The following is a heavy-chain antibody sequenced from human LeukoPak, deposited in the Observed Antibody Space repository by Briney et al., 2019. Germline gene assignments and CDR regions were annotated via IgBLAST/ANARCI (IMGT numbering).Heavy chain of an antibody. Sequence: SETLSLTCTVSGGSISSYYWSWIRQPPRKGLEWIGYIDCSGSTTYNPSLKSRVTISVDTSKNQFSLKLSSVTAADTAVYYCARRDGSVGQQLVLHRLYYFDYWGQGTLVTVSS. V-gene: IGHV4-59*12. CDR2: IDCSGST. CDR3: ARRDGSVGQQLVLHRLYYFDY. CDR1: GGSISSYY. J-gene: IGHJ4*02. D-gene: IGHD6-13*01.